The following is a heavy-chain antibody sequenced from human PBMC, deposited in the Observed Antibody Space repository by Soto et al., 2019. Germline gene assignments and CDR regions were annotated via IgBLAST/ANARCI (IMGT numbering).Heavy chain of an antibody. CDR1: GGTFSSYT. J-gene: IGHJ6*03. Sequence: QFQLVQSGAEVKKPGSSVKFSGKASGGTFSSYTISWVGQAPGQGLEWMGRIIPILGIANYAQKFQGRVTITADKSTSTAYMELSSLRSEDTAVYYCASDYYMDVWGKGTTVTVSS. CDR3: ASDYYMDV. V-gene: IGHV1-69*02. CDR2: IIPILGIA.